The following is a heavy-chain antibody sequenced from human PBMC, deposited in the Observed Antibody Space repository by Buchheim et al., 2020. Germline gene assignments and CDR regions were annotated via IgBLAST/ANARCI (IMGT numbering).Heavy chain of an antibody. D-gene: IGHD5-12*01. CDR3: ARVDSGYDWNFNGMDV. CDR1: GFRFDLHW. V-gene: IGHV3-7*01. Sequence: DVQLVESGGGLVQRGGSLRLSCAGSGFRFDLHWMSWVRQAPGKALEWVANIKQDGSEKYVGESVKGRFTISRDNGKKSVYLQMNSLRVEDTATYYCARVDSGYDWNFNGMDVWGQGTT. J-gene: IGHJ6*02. CDR2: IKQDGSEK.